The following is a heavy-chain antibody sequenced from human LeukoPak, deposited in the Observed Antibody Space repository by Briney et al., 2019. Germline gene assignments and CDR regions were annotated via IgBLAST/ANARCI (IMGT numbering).Heavy chain of an antibody. J-gene: IGHJ4*02. CDR3: ARGGSFVEY. CDR2: ISSGGSTV. V-gene: IGHV3-48*04. Sequence: GGSLSLSCAASGFTFSRDWMHWVRRAPGKGLEWVSYISSGGSTVYYADSVKGRFTVSRDNAKNPLYLQMSSLRAEDTAVYYCARGGSFVEYWGQGTLVSVSS. CDR1: GFTFSRDW. D-gene: IGHD3-10*01.